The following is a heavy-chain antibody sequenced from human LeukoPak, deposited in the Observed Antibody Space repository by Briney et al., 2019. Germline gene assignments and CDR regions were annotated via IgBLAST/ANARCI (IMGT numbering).Heavy chain of an antibody. V-gene: IGHV3-48*04. D-gene: IGHD1-1*01. J-gene: IGHJ2*01. CDR1: GFTFSSYA. Sequence: AGGSLRLSCAASGFTFSSYAMHRVRQAPGKGLEFISYISHSGNIIYYADSVKGRFTISRDNAKNSLYLQMNSLRAEDTAVYYCAGSDTTGYIPREWDYWYFDLWGRGTLVTVSS. CDR2: ISHSGNII. CDR3: AGSDTTGYIPREWDYWYFDL.